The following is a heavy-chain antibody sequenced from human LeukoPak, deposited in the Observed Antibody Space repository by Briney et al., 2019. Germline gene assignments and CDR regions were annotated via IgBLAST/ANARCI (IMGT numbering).Heavy chain of an antibody. V-gene: IGHV3-15*01. CDR1: GFNVSSNY. Sequence: KAGGSLRLSCAASGFNVSSNYMSWVRQAPGKGLEWVGRIKSKTDGGTTDYAAPVKGRFTISRDDSKNTLYLQMNSLKTEDTAVYYCTTSFTMIVDDYWGQGTLVTVSS. J-gene: IGHJ4*02. CDR3: TTSFTMIVDDY. D-gene: IGHD3-22*01. CDR2: IKSKTDGGTT.